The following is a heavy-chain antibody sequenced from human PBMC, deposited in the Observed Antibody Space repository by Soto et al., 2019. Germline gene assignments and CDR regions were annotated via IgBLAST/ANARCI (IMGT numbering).Heavy chain of an antibody. D-gene: IGHD4-4*01. CDR1: GGSISSGDYY. V-gene: IGHV4-30-4*01. CDR2: IYYSGST. CDR3: ARHTVTTLYFDY. Sequence: SETLSLTCTVSGGSISSGDYYWSWIRQPPGKGLEWIGYIYYSGSTYYNPSLKSRVTISVDTSKNQFSLKLSSVTAADTAVYYCARHTVTTLYFDYWGQGTLVTVSS. J-gene: IGHJ4*02.